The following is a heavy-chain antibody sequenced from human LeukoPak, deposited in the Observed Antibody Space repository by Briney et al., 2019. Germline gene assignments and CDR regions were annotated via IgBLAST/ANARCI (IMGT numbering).Heavy chain of an antibody. CDR3: ARVALYYYGSGSYSFDY. CDR1: GYSISSGYY. V-gene: IGHV4-38-2*02. CDR2: IYHSGST. Sequence: SETLSLTCTVSGYSISSGYYWGWIRQPPGKGLEWIGSIYHSGSTYYNPSLKSRVTISVDTSKSQFSLKPSSVTAADTAVYYCARVALYYYGSGSYSFDYWGQGTLVTVSS. D-gene: IGHD3-10*01. J-gene: IGHJ4*02.